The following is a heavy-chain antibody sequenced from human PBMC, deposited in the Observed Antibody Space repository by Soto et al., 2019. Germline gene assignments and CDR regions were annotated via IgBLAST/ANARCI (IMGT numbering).Heavy chain of an antibody. CDR3: ARWAAAGAEYFQH. V-gene: IGHV1-69*02. D-gene: IGHD6-13*01. Sequence: QVQLVQSGAEVKKPGSSVKVSCKASGGTFSSYTISWVRQAPGQGLEWMARIIPILGIANYAQKFQGRVTITADKSTSTAYMELSRLRSEDTAVYYCARWAAAGAEYFQHWGQGTLVTVSS. CDR1: GGTFSSYT. J-gene: IGHJ1*01. CDR2: IIPILGIA.